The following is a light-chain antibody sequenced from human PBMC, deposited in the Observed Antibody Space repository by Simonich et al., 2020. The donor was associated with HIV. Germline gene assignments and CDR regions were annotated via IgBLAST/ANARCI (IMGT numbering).Light chain of an antibody. V-gene: IGKV1-9*01. CDR2: AAS. CDR3: QQYYSTPPWT. J-gene: IGKJ1*01. CDR1: QGISSY. Sequence: IQLTQSPSFLSASVGDRVTITCRASQGISSYLAWYQQKPGKAPKLLIYAASTLQSGVPSRFSGSGSGTEFTLTISNLQPEDFATYYCQQYYSTPPWTFGQGTNVEIK.